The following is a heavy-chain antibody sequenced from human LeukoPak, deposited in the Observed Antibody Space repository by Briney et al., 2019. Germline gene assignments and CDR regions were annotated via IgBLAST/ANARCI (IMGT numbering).Heavy chain of an antibody. CDR1: GGTFNNYA. CDR2: IIPIFGSS. V-gene: IGHV1-69*13. CDR3: ARVTHTELSTWFDP. J-gene: IGHJ5*02. D-gene: IGHD5-18*01. Sequence: SVKVSCKASGGTFNNYAINWVRQAPGQGLEWMGGIIPIFGSSNYAQKFQGRVTNAADEPTTTAYIELSSMRSEDTAVYYCARVTHTELSTWFDPWGQGTLVTVSS.